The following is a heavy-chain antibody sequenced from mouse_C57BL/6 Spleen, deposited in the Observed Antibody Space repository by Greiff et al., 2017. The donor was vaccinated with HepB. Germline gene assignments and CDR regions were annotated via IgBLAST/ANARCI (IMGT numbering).Heavy chain of an antibody. V-gene: IGHV8-8*01. J-gene: IGHJ3*01. CDR2: IWWDDDK. Sequence: QVTLKVSGPGLLQPSQTLSLSCSFSGFSLSTFGMGVGWIRQPSGKGLEWLAHIWWDDDKYYNPALKSRLTISKDTSKNSVFLKIANVDTADTATYYCAGPDDDDDGSWFAYWGQGTLVTVSS. CDR1: GFSLSTFGMG. D-gene: IGHD2-4*01. CDR3: AGPDDDDDGSWFAY.